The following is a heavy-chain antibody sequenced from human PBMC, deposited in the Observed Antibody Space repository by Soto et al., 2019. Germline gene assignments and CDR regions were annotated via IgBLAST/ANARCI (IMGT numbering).Heavy chain of an antibody. Sequence: QVPLVQSGAEVKKPGASVKVSCKASGYTFTSYGISWVRQAPGQGLEWMGWISAYNGNTNYAQKLQGRVTMTTDTSTSTAYMELRSLRSDDTAVYYCARDRLGGDSSGWYGFDYWGQGTLVTVSS. CDR3: ARDRLGGDSSGWYGFDY. CDR1: GYTFTSYG. J-gene: IGHJ4*02. CDR2: ISAYNGNT. V-gene: IGHV1-18*04. D-gene: IGHD6-19*01.